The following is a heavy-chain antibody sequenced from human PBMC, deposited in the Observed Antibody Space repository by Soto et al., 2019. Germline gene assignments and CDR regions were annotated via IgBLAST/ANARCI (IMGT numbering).Heavy chain of an antibody. V-gene: IGHV3-66*01. J-gene: IGHJ6*02. Sequence: EVQLVESGGGLVQPGGSLRLSCAASGFTVSSNCMSWVRQAPGKGLEWVSVIYSGGSTYYADSVKGRFTISRDNSKNTLYLQMNSLRAEDTAVYYCARDKGSSWYGGYYGIDVWGQGTTVTVSS. CDR3: ARDKGSSWYGGYYGIDV. D-gene: IGHD6-13*01. CDR2: IYSGGST. CDR1: GFTVSSNC.